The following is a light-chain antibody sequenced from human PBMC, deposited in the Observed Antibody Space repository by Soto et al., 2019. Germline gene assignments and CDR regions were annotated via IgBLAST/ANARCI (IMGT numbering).Light chain of an antibody. CDR3: HHRGNGIT. J-gene: IGKJ5*01. Sequence: EFVLTQSPATLSLSPGATATLSCGASQSVSSSLAWYQQKPGQAPRLLIYNASSRATGIPARFSGSGSGTDFALIISSLEPEDFAVYYCHHRGNGITFGQGTRLEIK. CDR2: NAS. CDR1: QSVSSS. V-gene: IGKV3-11*01.